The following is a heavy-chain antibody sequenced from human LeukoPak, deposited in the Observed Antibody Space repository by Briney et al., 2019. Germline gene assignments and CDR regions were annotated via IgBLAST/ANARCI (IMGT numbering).Heavy chain of an antibody. CDR1: GLRFRNYG. Sequence: GGSLRLSCAASGLRFRNYGMHWVRQAPGKGLGWVAVIWYDGSNQYYVDSVKGRFTVSRDNAKNTLYLQMNSLRAEDTAVYYCATDRNSGKYYDYWGQGTLVTVSS. CDR3: ATDRNSGKYYDY. J-gene: IGHJ4*02. V-gene: IGHV3-33*01. CDR2: IWYDGSNQ. D-gene: IGHD1-26*01.